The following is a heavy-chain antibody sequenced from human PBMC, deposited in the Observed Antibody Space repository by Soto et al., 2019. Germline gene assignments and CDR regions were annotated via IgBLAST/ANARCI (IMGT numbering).Heavy chain of an antibody. V-gene: IGHV4-59*02. CDR2: MYHGGRT. J-gene: IGHJ4*02. D-gene: IGHD2-8*01. CDR1: GDSVTNYF. Sequence: PSETLSLTCTVSGDSVTNYFCSWMRQPPGKGLEWIGHMYHGGRTNYSPSLKSRVTMSLDSSRNQFSLNLSSVTAADTAVYFCARDPGYCTNGVCPIFDFWGQGLLVTVSS. CDR3: ARDPGYCTNGVCPIFDF.